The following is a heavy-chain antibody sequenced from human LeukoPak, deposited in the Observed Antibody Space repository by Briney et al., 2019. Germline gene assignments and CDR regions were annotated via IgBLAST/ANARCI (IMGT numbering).Heavy chain of an antibody. CDR1: GYTFTSYD. CDR2: MDPNSGNR. V-gene: IGHV1-8*01. CDR3: ASALARSGRFLGPFYYYYGMDV. D-gene: IGHD3-3*01. Sequence: SVKVSCKASGYTFTSYDINWVRQATGQGLEWMGWMDPNSGNRGYAQKFQGRVTMTRNTSISTAYMELSSLRSEDTAVYSCASALARSGRFLGPFYYYYGMDVWGQGTTVTVSS. J-gene: IGHJ6*02.